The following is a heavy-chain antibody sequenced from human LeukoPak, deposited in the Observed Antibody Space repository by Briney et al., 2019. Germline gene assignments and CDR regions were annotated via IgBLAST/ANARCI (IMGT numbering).Heavy chain of an antibody. CDR3: ASFSAAWDFGVVEGRKRGY. D-gene: IGHD3-3*01. Sequence: PGESLRLSCAASGFTFSSYAMHWVRQAPGKGLEWVSYISSSGSTIYYADSVKGRFTISRDNAKNSLYLQMNSLRAEDTAVYYCASFSAAWDFGVVEGRKRGYWGQGTLVTVSS. CDR2: ISSSGSTI. J-gene: IGHJ4*02. V-gene: IGHV3-48*04. CDR1: GFTFSSYA.